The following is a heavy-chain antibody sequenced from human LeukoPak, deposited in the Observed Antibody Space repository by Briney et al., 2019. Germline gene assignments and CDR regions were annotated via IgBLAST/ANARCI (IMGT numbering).Heavy chain of an antibody. J-gene: IGHJ5*02. CDR1: GFTFSSYA. Sequence: GGSPRLSCAASGFTFSSYAMSWVRQAPGKGLEWVSTISGSGGGTYYAESVKGRFTISRDNSKNMLYLQMNSLRAEDTAVYYCAKGLVVVVPAAWGQGTLVTVSS. CDR3: AKGLVVVVPAA. D-gene: IGHD2-2*01. CDR2: ISGSGGGT. V-gene: IGHV3-23*01.